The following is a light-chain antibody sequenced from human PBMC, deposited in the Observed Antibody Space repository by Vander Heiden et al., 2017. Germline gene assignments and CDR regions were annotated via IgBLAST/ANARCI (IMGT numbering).Light chain of an antibody. CDR3: AAWDDSLNGRV. CDR2: INK. CDR1: SSNSGSNT. Sequence: QSVLPQPPSASGTPGQRVTISVAGSSSNSGSNTVTGYQQLPGPAPKLLIVINKQRPSGVPDRFSGSKSGTSASLAIRGLQSEDEADYYCAAWDDSLNGRVFGGGTKLTVL. V-gene: IGLV1-44*01. J-gene: IGLJ3*02.